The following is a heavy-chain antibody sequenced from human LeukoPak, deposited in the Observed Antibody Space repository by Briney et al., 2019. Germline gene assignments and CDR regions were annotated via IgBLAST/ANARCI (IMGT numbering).Heavy chain of an antibody. CDR2: TWYDGSNK. J-gene: IGHJ4*02. V-gene: IGHV3-33*01. CDR3: AREYSSSSGGDY. D-gene: IGHD6-6*01. CDR1: GFTFSSYG. Sequence: GRSLRLSCAASGFTFSSYGMHWVRQAPGKGLEWVAITWYDGSNKYYADSVKGRFTISRDNSKNTLYLQMNSLRAEDTAVYYCAREYSSSSGGDYWGQGTLVTVSS.